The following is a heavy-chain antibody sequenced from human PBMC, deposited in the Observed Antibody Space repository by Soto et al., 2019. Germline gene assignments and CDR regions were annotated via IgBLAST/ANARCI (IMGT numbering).Heavy chain of an antibody. D-gene: IGHD3-16*01. J-gene: IGHJ4*02. V-gene: IGHV2-5*02. Sequence: SGPTLVNTTQTLTLACIFSVVALRTSPVAVGWIRQPPGKALEWLALIYWDNDKRFSPSLKNRLTVTKDTSKNQVVLAMTDMDPVDTATYYCAHRQGGALDYWGQGILVTVSS. CDR1: VVALRTSPVA. CDR2: IYWDNDK. CDR3: AHRQGGALDY.